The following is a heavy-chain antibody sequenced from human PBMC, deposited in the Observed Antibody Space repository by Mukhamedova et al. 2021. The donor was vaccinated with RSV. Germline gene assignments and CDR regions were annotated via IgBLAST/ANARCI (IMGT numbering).Heavy chain of an antibody. Sequence: SRVTISVDTSKNQFSLNLSSVTAADTAVYYCARGAYGMPVGDWGQGTLVTVSS. D-gene: IGHD3-9*01. CDR3: ARGAYGMPVGD. V-gene: IGHV4-30-2*04. J-gene: IGHJ4*02.